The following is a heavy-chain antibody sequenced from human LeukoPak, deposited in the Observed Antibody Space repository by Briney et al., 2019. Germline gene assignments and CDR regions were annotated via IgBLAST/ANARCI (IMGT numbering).Heavy chain of an antibody. J-gene: IGHJ4*02. Sequence: PGGSLRLSCAASGFSFSSYSMNWVRQAPGKGQGWVSFISERSNNIYYADSVKGRFTISRDNPKNSVYLQMNSLRAEDTAVYYCARDVLAATGPFWGQGTLVTVSS. D-gene: IGHD6-13*01. CDR2: ISERSNNI. CDR1: GFSFSSYS. CDR3: ARDVLAATGPF. V-gene: IGHV3-48*01.